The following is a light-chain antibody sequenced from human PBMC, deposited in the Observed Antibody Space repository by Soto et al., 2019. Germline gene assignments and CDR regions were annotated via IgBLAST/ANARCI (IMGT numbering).Light chain of an antibody. V-gene: IGKV1-5*01. J-gene: IGKJ5*01. CDR2: DAS. CDR3: QQYYNFPT. CDR1: QSISSW. Sequence: QSPFRLSPSVADRVTITCRASQSISSWLAWYQQKPGKAPKVLIYDASSLESGVPSRFSGSRSGTEFTLTISSLQPDDFATYYCQQYYNFPTFGQGTRLEIK.